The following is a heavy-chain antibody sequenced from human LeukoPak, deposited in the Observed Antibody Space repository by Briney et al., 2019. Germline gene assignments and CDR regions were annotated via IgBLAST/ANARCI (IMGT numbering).Heavy chain of an antibody. Sequence: GGSLRLSCAASGFTFSSYSMNWVRQAPGKGLEWVSSISSGSTYIYYGDSLKGRFTISIDNAKNSLYLQMNSLKAEDTAGYYCARRVASANDAFDIWGQGTMVTVSS. D-gene: IGHD6-13*01. CDR2: ISSGSTYI. V-gene: IGHV3-21*01. CDR1: GFTFSSYS. CDR3: ARRVASANDAFDI. J-gene: IGHJ3*02.